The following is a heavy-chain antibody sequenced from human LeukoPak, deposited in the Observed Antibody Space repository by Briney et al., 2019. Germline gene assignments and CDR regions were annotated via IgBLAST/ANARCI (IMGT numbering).Heavy chain of an antibody. CDR3: AKEMRPYDILTGYFPT. Sequence: GGSQRLSCAASGFTFSSYAMSWVRQAPGKGLEWVSAISGSGGSTYYADSVKGRFTISRDNSKNTLYLQMNSLRAEDTAVYYCAKEMRPYDILTGYFPTWGQGTLVTVSS. V-gene: IGHV3-23*01. J-gene: IGHJ5*02. D-gene: IGHD3-9*01. CDR1: GFTFSSYA. CDR2: ISGSGGST.